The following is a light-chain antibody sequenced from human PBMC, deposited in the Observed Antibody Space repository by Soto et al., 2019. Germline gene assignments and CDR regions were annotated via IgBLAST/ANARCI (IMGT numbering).Light chain of an antibody. V-gene: IGKV3-20*01. CDR3: QHSGTSPWT. CDR2: RTS. Sequence: EIVLTQSPGTVSLSPGERATLSCRASQNIDSAFLAWYQQKPGQAPRLLIYRTSNRATGFPDRFSGSGSGTDFTLTIDALEPEDFAVYYCQHSGTSPWTFGQGTKVEVK. J-gene: IGKJ1*01. CDR1: QNIDSAF.